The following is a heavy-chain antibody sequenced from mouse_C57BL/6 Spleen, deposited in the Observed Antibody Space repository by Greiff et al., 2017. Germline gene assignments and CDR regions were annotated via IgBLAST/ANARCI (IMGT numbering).Heavy chain of an antibody. J-gene: IGHJ2*02. D-gene: IGHD2-1*01. Sequence: ESGPGLVKPSQSLSLTCSVTGYSITSGYYWYWIRQFPGNKLEWMGYISYDGSTNYNPSLKNRISLTRDTPKNQFFLKLKSGTTEDTATYYYARNYGNYPYYFDYWGQGTSLTVSS. CDR1: GYSITSGYY. CDR2: ISYDGST. CDR3: ARNYGNYPYYFDY. V-gene: IGHV3-6*01.